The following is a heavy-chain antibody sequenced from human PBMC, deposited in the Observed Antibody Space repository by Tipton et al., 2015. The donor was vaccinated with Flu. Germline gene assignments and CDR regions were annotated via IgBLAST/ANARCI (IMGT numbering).Heavy chain of an antibody. J-gene: IGHJ4*02. CDR1: GFTFSSYW. CDR2: IKQDGSEK. D-gene: IGHD6-13*01. V-gene: IGHV3-7*01. Sequence: SLRLSCAASGFTFSSYWMSWVRQAPGKGLEWVANIKQDGSEKYYVDSVKGRFTISRDNSKNTLYLQMNSLRAEDTAVYYCASGQQLPVFDYWGQGTLVTVSS. CDR3: ASGQQLPVFDY.